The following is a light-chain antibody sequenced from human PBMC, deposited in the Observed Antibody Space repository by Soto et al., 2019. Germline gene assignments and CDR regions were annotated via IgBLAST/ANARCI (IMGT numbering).Light chain of an antibody. Sequence: DLQMTQSPSTLSASVGDRVTITCRASQSISDWLAWYQQKPGKAPKLLIYKASSLQSGVPSRFSGSGSGTDFTLTISSLQPDDFATYYCQQYNSYWGTFGQGTKLEIK. V-gene: IGKV1-5*03. J-gene: IGKJ2*01. CDR3: QQYNSYWGT. CDR1: QSISDW. CDR2: KAS.